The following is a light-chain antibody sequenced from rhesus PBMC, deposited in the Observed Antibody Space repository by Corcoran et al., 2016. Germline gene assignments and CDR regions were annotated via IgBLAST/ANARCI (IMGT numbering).Light chain of an antibody. CDR2: GAS. J-gene: IGKJ4*01. CDR1: QSVNSY. Sequence: EIVMTQSPATLALSPGERATLSCRASQSVNSYLAWYQQKPGQAPRLLTYGASSRATGIPDRFSGSGSETEFTLTISSLEPEDIGVYFCLQSSNWLTFGGGTKVELK. V-gene: IGKV3-24*04. CDR3: LQSSNWLT.